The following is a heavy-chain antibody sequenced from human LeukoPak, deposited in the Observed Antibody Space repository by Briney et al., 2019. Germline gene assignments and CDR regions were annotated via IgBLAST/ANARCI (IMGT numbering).Heavy chain of an antibody. D-gene: IGHD3-9*01. CDR3: AKDFSKDFDWLLSLDY. Sequence: GGSLRLSCAASGFTFSDYYMSWIRQAPGKGLEWVSYISSSGSTIYYADSVKGRFTISRDNAKNSLYLQMNSLRAEDTAVYYCAKDFSKDFDWLLSLDYWGQGTLVTVSS. J-gene: IGHJ4*02. CDR1: GFTFSDYY. V-gene: IGHV3-11*01. CDR2: ISSSGSTI.